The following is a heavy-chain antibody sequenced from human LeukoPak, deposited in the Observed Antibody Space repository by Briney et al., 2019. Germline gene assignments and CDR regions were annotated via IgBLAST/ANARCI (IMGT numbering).Heavy chain of an antibody. J-gene: IGHJ4*02. CDR3: ARGADYSKSPCHY. CDR1: GSTFSNYA. Sequence: GRSLRISCAASGSTFSNYAIHWVRQAPGKGLEWGAVISYDGSTKYYADSVKGRFTISRDNSKNTLYLQMNSLRPEDTAVYYCARGADYSKSPCHYWGQGTLVTVSS. CDR2: ISYDGSTK. D-gene: IGHD4-11*01. V-gene: IGHV3-30*04.